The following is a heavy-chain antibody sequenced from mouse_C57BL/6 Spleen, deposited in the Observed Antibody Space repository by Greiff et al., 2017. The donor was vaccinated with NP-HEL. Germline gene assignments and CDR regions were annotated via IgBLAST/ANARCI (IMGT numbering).Heavy chain of an antibody. CDR1: GFTFSDYY. Sequence: EVQLVESEGGLVQPGSSMKLSCTASGFTFSDYYMAWVRQVPEKGLEWVANINYDGSSTYYLDSLKSRFIISRDNAKNIRYLQMSSLKSEDTATYYCARGGGSSYEWYFDVWGTGTTVTVSS. V-gene: IGHV5-16*01. J-gene: IGHJ1*03. D-gene: IGHD1-1*01. CDR2: INYDGSST. CDR3: ARGGGSSYEWYFDV.